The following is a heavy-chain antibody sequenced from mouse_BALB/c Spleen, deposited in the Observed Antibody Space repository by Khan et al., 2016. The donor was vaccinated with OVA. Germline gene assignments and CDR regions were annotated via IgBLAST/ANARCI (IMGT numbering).Heavy chain of an antibody. CDR2: IDPFSDDT. Sequence: LQQSGPELMKPGASVKISCKASGYSFTSYYIHWVMESHGKSLEWIGYIDPFSDDTTYNQKFKGKATLTVDKSSSTAYILLSNLTSEDSAVYYCTRHGYVAWFTYWGQGTLVTVSA. J-gene: IGHJ3*01. V-gene: IGHV1S135*01. CDR3: TRHGYVAWFTY. CDR1: GYSFTSYY. D-gene: IGHD2-2*01.